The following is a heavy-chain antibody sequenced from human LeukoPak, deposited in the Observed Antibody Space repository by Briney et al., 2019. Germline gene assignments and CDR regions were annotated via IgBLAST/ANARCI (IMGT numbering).Heavy chain of an antibody. J-gene: IGHJ3*02. D-gene: IGHD3-22*01. Sequence: ASVKVSCKASGYTFTGYYMHWVRQAPGQGLEWMGWINPNSGGTNYAQKFQGRVTMTRDTSISTAYMELSRLRSDDTAVYYCACYYYDSSGYYPDAFDIWGQGTMVTVSS. V-gene: IGHV1-2*02. CDR2: INPNSGGT. CDR3: ACYYYDSSGYYPDAFDI. CDR1: GYTFTGYY.